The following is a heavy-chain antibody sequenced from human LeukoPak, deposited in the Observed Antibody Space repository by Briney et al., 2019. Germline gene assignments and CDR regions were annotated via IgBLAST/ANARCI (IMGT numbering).Heavy chain of an antibody. V-gene: IGHV3-53*01. Sequence: GGSLRLSCAASGFTVSSNYMSWVRQAPGKGLECVSVIYSGGSTYYADSVKGRFTISRDNSKNTLYLQMNSLRAEDTAVYYCARDRGGSYSAIDYWGQGTLVTVSS. CDR1: GFTVSSNY. CDR2: IYSGGST. CDR3: ARDRGGSYSAIDY. D-gene: IGHD1-26*01. J-gene: IGHJ4*02.